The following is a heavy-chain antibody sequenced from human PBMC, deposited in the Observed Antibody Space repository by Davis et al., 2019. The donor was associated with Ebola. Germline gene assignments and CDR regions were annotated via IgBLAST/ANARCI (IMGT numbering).Heavy chain of an antibody. CDR3: AVGAAHPTDAFDI. CDR1: GCTFSSYA. J-gene: IGHJ3*02. D-gene: IGHD1-26*01. V-gene: IGHV1-69*13. CDR2: IIPIFGTA. Sequence: SVKVSCKASGCTFSSYAISWVRQAPGQGLEWMGGIIPIFGTANYAQKFQGRVTITADESTSTAYMELSSLRSEDTAVYYCAVGAAHPTDAFDIWGQGTMVTVSS.